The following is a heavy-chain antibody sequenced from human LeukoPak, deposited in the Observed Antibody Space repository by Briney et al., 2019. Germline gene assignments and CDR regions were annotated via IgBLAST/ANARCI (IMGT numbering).Heavy chain of an antibody. Sequence: GGSLRLSCAASGFTFSSDWMSWVRQAPGKGLEWVANIKQDGSEKYYVASVKGRFTISRDNAKNSLYLQMNSLRAEDTAVYYCARDLATMGDYWGQGTLVTVSS. D-gene: IGHD5-12*01. J-gene: IGHJ4*02. V-gene: IGHV3-7*01. CDR3: ARDLATMGDY. CDR2: IKQDGSEK. CDR1: GFTFSSDW.